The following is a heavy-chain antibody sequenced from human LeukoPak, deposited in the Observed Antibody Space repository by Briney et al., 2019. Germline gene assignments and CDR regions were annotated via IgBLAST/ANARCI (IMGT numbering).Heavy chain of an antibody. CDR2: IWYDGSNK. Sequence: GRSLRLSCAASGFTFSSYGMHWVRQAPGKGLEWVAVIWYDGSNKYYADSVKGRFTISRDNSKNTLYLQMNSLRAEDTALYYCARDPAWAAAGIWFDPWGQGTLVTVSS. J-gene: IGHJ5*02. CDR3: ARDPAWAAAGIWFDP. V-gene: IGHV3-33*01. CDR1: GFTFSSYG. D-gene: IGHD6-13*01.